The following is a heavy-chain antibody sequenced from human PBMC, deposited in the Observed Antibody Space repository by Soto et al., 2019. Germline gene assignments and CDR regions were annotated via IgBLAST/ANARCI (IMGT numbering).Heavy chain of an antibody. CDR2: INPSNEIT. V-gene: IGHV1-2*02. D-gene: IGHD1-26*01. CDR3: ARDLAKGGGSAGFDY. Sequence: ASVKVSCKTSGYTFSAYYVHWARRAPGRGFQWLGWINPSNEITTFSEFFQGRVTMTWDTSISTAYMALTRLRSDDTAVYYCARDLAKGGGSAGFDYWGQGTLVTVSS. CDR1: GYTFSAYY. J-gene: IGHJ4*02.